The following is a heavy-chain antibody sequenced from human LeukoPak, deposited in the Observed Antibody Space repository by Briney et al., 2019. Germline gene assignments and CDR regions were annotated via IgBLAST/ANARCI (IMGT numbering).Heavy chain of an antibody. D-gene: IGHD4-17*01. CDR2: INPNSGGT. V-gene: IGHV1-2*02. CDR3: ARGALDHAPVTNYFEY. CDR1: GYTFSDHY. Sequence: ASVKVSCKASGYTFSDHYMQGVRQPPGQGLEWLGWINPNSGGTSYAQKFQGRVTMTRETSVSTDYMALSRLGSDHTAVYYCARGALDHAPVTNYFEYWGQGTLVTVSS. J-gene: IGHJ4*02.